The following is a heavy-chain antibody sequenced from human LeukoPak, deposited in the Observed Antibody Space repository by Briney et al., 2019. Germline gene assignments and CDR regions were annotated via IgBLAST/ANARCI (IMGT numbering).Heavy chain of an antibody. CDR2: ISAYNGNT. V-gene: IGHV1-18*01. CDR3: ARVYCSSTSCYEDY. J-gene: IGHJ4*02. CDR1: GYTFTSYG. Sequence: ASVKVSCKASGYTFTSYGISWVRQAPGQGPEWMGWISAYNGNTNYAQKLQGRVTMTTDTSTSTAYMELRSLRSDDTAVYYCARVYCSSTSCYEDYWGQGTLVTVSS. D-gene: IGHD2-2*01.